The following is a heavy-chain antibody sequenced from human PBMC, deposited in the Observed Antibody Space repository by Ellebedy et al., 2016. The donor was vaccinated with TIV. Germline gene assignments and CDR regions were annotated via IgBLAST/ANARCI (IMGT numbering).Heavy chain of an antibody. CDR3: ERGSLTELDY. Sequence: PGGSLRLSCKASGYSFTTYWIGWVRQMPGKGLEWMGFIYPGDSDTRYSQSFQGQVSITVDRSINTAYLCWNSLKASDTALYYCERGSLTELDYWGQGTLVTVSS. V-gene: IGHV5-51*01. J-gene: IGHJ4*02. CDR2: IYPGDSDT. D-gene: IGHD3-10*01. CDR1: GYSFTTYW.